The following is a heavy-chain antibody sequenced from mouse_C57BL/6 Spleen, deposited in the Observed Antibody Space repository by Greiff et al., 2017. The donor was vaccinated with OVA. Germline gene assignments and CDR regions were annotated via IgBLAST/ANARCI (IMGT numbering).Heavy chain of an antibody. J-gene: IGHJ2*01. D-gene: IGHD1-1*01. CDR2: INPNNGGT. Sequence: VQLQQSGPELVKPGASVKISCKASGYTFTDYYMNWVKQSHGKSLEWIGDINPNNGGTSYNQKFKGKATLTVDKSSSTAYMELRSLTSEDSAVYYCARTTYGSPDYWGQGTTLTVSS. CDR1: GYTFTDYY. CDR3: ARTTYGSPDY. V-gene: IGHV1-26*01.